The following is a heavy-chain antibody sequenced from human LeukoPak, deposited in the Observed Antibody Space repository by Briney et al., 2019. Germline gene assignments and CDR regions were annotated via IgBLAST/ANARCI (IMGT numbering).Heavy chain of an antibody. Sequence: SETLSLTCTVSGGSISSGGYYWSWIRQPPGKGLEWIGYIYHSGSTYYNPSLKSRVTISVDRSKNQFSLKLSSVTAADTAVYYCARVSWSGDTAIQWGQGTLVTVSS. CDR1: GGSISSGGYY. V-gene: IGHV4-30-2*01. CDR3: ARVSWSGDTAIQ. D-gene: IGHD5-18*01. J-gene: IGHJ4*02. CDR2: IYHSGST.